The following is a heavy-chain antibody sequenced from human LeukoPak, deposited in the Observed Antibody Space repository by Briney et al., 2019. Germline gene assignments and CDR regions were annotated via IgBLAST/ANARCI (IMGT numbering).Heavy chain of an antibody. Sequence: ASVKVSCKASGGTFSSYAISWVRQAPGQGLEWMGIINPSGGSTSYAQKFRGRVTMTRDTSTSTVYMELSSLRSEDTAVYYCARVFHYYDSSGYYSGFDYWGQGTLVTVSS. CDR3: ARVFHYYDSSGYYSGFDY. CDR1: GGTFSSYA. D-gene: IGHD3-22*01. V-gene: IGHV1-46*01. CDR2: INPSGGST. J-gene: IGHJ4*02.